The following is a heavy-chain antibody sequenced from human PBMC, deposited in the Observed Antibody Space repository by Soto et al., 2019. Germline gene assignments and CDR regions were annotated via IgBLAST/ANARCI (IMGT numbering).Heavy chain of an antibody. CDR3: AKNVHYHFWSGYYRYYYYGMDV. D-gene: IGHD3-3*01. CDR1: GFTFSSYA. J-gene: IGHJ6*02. CDR2: ISYDGSNK. Sequence: QVQLVESGGGVVQPGRSLRLSCAASGFTFSSYAMHWVRQAPGKGLEWVAVISYDGSNKYYADSVKGRFTISRDNSKNTLYLQMNSLRAEDTAVYYCAKNVHYHFWSGYYRYYYYGMDVWGQRTTVTVSS. V-gene: IGHV3-30-3*01.